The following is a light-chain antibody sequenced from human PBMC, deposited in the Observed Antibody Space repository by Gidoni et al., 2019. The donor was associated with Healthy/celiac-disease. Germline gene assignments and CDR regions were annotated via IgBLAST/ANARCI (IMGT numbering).Light chain of an antibody. V-gene: IGKV3-11*01. CDR3: QQRSNWPPYT. CDR1: QSVSSY. J-gene: IGKJ2*01. CDR2: DAS. Sequence: EIVLTQSPATLSLSPGERATLSCRASQSVSSYLAWYQQNPGQAPRLLIYDASNRATGIPARFSGSGSVTDFTLTISSLEPEDFAVYYCQQRSNWPPYTFGQXTKLEIK.